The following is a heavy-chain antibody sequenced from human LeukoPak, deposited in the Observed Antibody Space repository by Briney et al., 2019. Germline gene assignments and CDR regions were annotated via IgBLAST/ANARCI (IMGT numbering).Heavy chain of an antibody. Sequence: PGGSLRLSCAASGFTFSSYWMHWVRHAPGKGLVWVSRINSDGSSTSYADSVKGRFTISRDNAKNTLYLQMNSLRAEDTAVYYCARSGRYSSGWSEDWGQGTLVTVSS. CDR3: ARSGRYSSGWSED. J-gene: IGHJ4*02. D-gene: IGHD6-19*01. CDR2: INSDGSST. V-gene: IGHV3-74*01. CDR1: GFTFSSYW.